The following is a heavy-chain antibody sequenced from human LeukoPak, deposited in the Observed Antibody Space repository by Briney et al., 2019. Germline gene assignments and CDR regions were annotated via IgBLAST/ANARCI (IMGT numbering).Heavy chain of an antibody. CDR2: INPGDSDT. CDR3: ARHGYQLWSEGLGGNWFDP. J-gene: IGHJ5*02. Sequence: GESLKISCQASGYSFTSSWIGWARQMPGKGLEWMAIINPGDSDTRYSPSFQGQVTISADKSISTAYLQWSSLKASDTAMYYCARHGYQLWSEGLGGNWFDPWGQGTLVTVSS. CDR1: GYSFTSSW. D-gene: IGHD5-18*01. V-gene: IGHV5-51*01.